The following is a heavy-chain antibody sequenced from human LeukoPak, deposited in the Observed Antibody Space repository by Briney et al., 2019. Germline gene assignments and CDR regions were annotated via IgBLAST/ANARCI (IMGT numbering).Heavy chain of an antibody. J-gene: IGHJ4*02. V-gene: IGHV3-30*18. CDR3: AKGVPGSGYLIDY. D-gene: IGHD3-22*01. CDR1: GFTFSSYG. CDR2: ISYDGSNK. Sequence: GGSPRLSCAASGFTFSSYGMHWVRQAPGKGLEWVAVISYDGSNKYYADSVKGRFTISRDNSKNTLYLQMNSLRAEDTAVYYCAKGVPGSGYLIDYWGQGTLVTVSS.